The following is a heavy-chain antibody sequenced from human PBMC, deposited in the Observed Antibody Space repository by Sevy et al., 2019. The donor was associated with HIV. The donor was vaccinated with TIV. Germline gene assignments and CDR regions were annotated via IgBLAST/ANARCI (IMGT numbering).Heavy chain of an antibody. Sequence: GGSLRLSCAASGFTFSSYWMSWVRQAPGKGLEWVANIKQDGSEKYYVDSVKGRFTISRDNAKNSLYLQMNSLRAEDTAVYYCAGDRDSYGLGYFDYWGQGTLVTVSS. J-gene: IGHJ4*02. CDR3: AGDRDSYGLGYFDY. D-gene: IGHD5-18*01. CDR2: IKQDGSEK. V-gene: IGHV3-7*01. CDR1: GFTFSSYW.